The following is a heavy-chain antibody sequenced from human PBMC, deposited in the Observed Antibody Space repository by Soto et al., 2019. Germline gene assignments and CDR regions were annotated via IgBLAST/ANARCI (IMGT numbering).Heavy chain of an antibody. J-gene: IGHJ5*02. Sequence: ASVKVSCKASGYTFTIYGISWVLQSPVQWLEGMGWISAYNGNTNYAQKLQGRVTMTTDTSTSTAYMELRSLRSDDTAVYYCARAKGITIFGVVTLYNWFDPWGQGALVTVSS. CDR2: ISAYNGNT. CDR1: GYTFTIYG. D-gene: IGHD3-3*01. V-gene: IGHV1-18*04. CDR3: ARAKGITIFGVVTLYNWFDP.